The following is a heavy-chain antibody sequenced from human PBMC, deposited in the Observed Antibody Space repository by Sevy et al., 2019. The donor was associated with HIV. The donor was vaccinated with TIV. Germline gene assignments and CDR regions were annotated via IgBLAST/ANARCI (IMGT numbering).Heavy chain of an antibody. CDR3: AREVGYHGSGIGRKVYGMDV. CDR2: ISSSSSTI. Sequence: GGSLRLSCAASGFTFSSYSMNWVRQAPGKGLEWVSYISSSSSTIYYADSVKGRFTISRDNAKNSLYLQMNSLRDEDTAVYYCAREVGYHGSGIGRKVYGMDVWGQGTTVTVSS. CDR1: GFTFSSYS. D-gene: IGHD3-10*01. J-gene: IGHJ6*02. V-gene: IGHV3-48*02.